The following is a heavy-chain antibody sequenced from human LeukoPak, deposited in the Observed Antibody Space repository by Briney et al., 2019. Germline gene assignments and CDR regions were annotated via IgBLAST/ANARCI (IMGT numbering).Heavy chain of an antibody. CDR2: INHSGST. V-gene: IGHV4-34*01. D-gene: IGHD6-19*01. CDR1: GGSFSGYY. Sequence: SETLSLTCAVYGGSFSGYYWSWIRQPPGKGLEWIGEINHSGSTNYNPSLKSRVTISVDTSKNQFSLKLSSVTAADTAVYYCASVAGTAHRGFDIWGQGTMVTVSS. CDR3: ASVAGTAHRGFDI. J-gene: IGHJ3*02.